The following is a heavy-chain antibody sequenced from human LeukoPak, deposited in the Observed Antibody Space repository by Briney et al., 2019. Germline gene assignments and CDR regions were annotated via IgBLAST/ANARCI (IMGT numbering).Heavy chain of an antibody. D-gene: IGHD6-6*01. V-gene: IGHV1-69*06. Sequence: GASVKVSCKASGGTFSSYAISWVRQAPGQGLEWMGGIIPIFGTANYAQKFQGRVTITADKSTSTAYMELSSLRSEDTAVYYCARTALYSSSTDYWGQGTLVTVSS. CDR1: GGTFSSYA. J-gene: IGHJ4*02. CDR2: IIPIFGTA. CDR3: ARTALYSSSTDY.